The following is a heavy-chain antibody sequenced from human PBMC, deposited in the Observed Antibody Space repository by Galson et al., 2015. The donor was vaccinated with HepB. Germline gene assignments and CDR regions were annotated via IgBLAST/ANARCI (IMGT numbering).Heavy chain of an antibody. CDR2: TYYRSKWYN. J-gene: IGHJ3*02. V-gene: IGHV6-1*01. Sequence: LRLSCAASGFTFSVSTNSAAWNWIRQSPSRGLEWLGKTYYRSKWYNDYAVSVKSRITINPDTSKNQFSLQLNSVTPEDTAVYYCARTGSGGRAFDIWGQGTMVTVSS. D-gene: IGHD1-26*01. CDR3: ARTGSGGRAFDI. CDR1: GFTFSVSTNSAA.